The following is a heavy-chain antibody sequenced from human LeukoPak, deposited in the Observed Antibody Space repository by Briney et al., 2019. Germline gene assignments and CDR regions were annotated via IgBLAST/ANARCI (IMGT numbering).Heavy chain of an antibody. Sequence: ASVTVSCKASGYTFTSYYMHWVRQAPGQGLEWMGIINPSGGSTSYAQKFQGRVTMTRNTSISTAYMELSSLRSEDTAVYYCGRVPYYYDSSSYYFDYWGQGTLVTVSS. J-gene: IGHJ4*02. CDR3: GRVPYYYDSSSYYFDY. CDR2: INPSGGST. CDR1: GYTFTSYY. D-gene: IGHD3-22*01. V-gene: IGHV1-46*01.